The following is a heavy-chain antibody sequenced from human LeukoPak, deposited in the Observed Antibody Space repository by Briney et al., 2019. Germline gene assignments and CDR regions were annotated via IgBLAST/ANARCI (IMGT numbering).Heavy chain of an antibody. D-gene: IGHD3-10*01. CDR2: IYSGGNT. V-gene: IGHV3-66*01. CDR3: ARAFQYGSGSYPYSL. Sequence: PGRSLRLSCAASGFTVSNNDMCWVRQAPGKGLEWVSVIYSGGNTNYADSVKGRFIISRDNLKNTLFLQMNSLRAEDTAVYYCARAFQYGSGSYPYSLWGQGTLVTVSS. CDR1: GFTVSNND. J-gene: IGHJ4*02.